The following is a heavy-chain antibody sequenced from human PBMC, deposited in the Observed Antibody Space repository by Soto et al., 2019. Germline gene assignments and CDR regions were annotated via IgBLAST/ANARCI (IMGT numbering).Heavy chain of an antibody. CDR2: ISSNSAYI. V-gene: IGHV3-21*01. CDR1: GFTFRSFT. Sequence: GGSLRLSCAASGFTFRSFTMNWLRQAPGKGLEWVSTISSNSAYIYYTDALRGRFTISRDNAKNSLHLQMNSLRAEDTAVYYCTRDASRDSSARGWFDPWGPGTLVTVSS. CDR3: TRDASRDSSARGWFDP. J-gene: IGHJ5*02. D-gene: IGHD6-13*01.